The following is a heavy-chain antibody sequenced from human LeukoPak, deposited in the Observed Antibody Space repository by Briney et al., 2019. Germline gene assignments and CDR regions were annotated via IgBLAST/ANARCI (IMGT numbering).Heavy chain of an antibody. Sequence: ASVRVSCRASGYTFPTYGITWVRQAPGQGLEWLGWINPTNGNANSAQKLQDRVTMTTDSSTSTAYLDLASLTSDDTATYYCARANNQFLAGYFSYHMDVWGKGTMVTVSS. J-gene: IGHJ6*03. CDR2: INPTNGNA. CDR3: ARANNQFLAGYFSYHMDV. CDR1: GYTFPTYG. D-gene: IGHD1-14*01. V-gene: IGHV1-18*01.